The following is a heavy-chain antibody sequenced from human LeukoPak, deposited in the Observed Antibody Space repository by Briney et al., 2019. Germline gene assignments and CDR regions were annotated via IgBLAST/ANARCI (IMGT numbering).Heavy chain of an antibody. D-gene: IGHD3-22*01. CDR1: GYTFTGYY. J-gene: IGHJ4*02. V-gene: IGHV1-2*02. Sequence: ASVKVSCKASGYTFTGYYMHWVRQAPGQGLEWMGWINPNSGGTNYAQKFQGRVTMTRDTSISTAYMELSRLRSDDTAVYYCARDSSGYYAIDYWGQGTLVTVSS. CDR3: ARDSSGYYAIDY. CDR2: INPNSGGT.